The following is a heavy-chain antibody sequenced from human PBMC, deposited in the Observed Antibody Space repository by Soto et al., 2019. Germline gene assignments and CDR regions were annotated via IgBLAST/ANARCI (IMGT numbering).Heavy chain of an antibody. D-gene: IGHD6-19*01. V-gene: IGHV3-30-3*01. CDR2: ISYDGSNK. Sequence: QVQLVESGGGVVQPGRSLRLSCAASGFTFSSYAMHWVRQAPGKGLEWVAVISYDGSNKYYADSVKGRFTISRDNSKNTLYLQMNSLRAEDTAVYYCARLARAAVAGTVSFDYWGQGTLVTVSS. J-gene: IGHJ4*02. CDR3: ARLARAAVAGTVSFDY. CDR1: GFTFSSYA.